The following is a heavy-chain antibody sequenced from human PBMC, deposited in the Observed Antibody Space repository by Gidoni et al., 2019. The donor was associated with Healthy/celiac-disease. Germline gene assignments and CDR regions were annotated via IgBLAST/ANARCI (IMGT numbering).Heavy chain of an antibody. CDR2: IYYSGST. V-gene: IGHV4-31*03. CDR1: GGSISRGGSY. J-gene: IGHJ6*02. D-gene: IGHD3-10*01. CDR3: ARSLVGFGEKPYYYYGMDV. Sequence: QVQLQESGPGLVKPSQTLSLTCTVSGGSISRGGSYWSWIRQHPGKGLEWIGYIYYSGSTYYNPSLKSRVTISVDTSKNQFSLKLSSVTAADTAVYYCARSLVGFGEKPYYYYGMDVWGQGTTVTVSS.